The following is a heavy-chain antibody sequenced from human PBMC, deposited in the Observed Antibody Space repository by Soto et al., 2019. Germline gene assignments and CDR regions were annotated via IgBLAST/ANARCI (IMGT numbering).Heavy chain of an antibody. J-gene: IGHJ4*02. CDR2: IIPIFGTA. V-gene: IGHV1-69*13. Sequence: SVKVSCKASGVTFSSYAISWVRQAPGQGLEWMGGIIPIFGTANYAQKFQGRVTITADESTSTAYMELSSLRSEDTAVYYCARAREYSSSSGPGFDYWGQGTLVTVSS. CDR1: GVTFSSYA. CDR3: ARAREYSSSSGPGFDY. D-gene: IGHD6-6*01.